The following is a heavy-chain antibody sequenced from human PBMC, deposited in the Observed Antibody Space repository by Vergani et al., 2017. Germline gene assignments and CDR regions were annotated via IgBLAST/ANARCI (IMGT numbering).Heavy chain of an antibody. CDR1: GFTSSYYG. V-gene: IGHV3-30*03. J-gene: IGHJ4*02. CDR2: ISYDGTQK. Sequence: QVHLVESGGGVVQPGRSLRLSCVVSGFTSSYYGMHWVRQAPGKGLEWVAVISYDGTQKYYADSVKGRFTISRDNSKSTLYLQMNSLRTEDTAVYYCTRGASGNYVSSFDYWSQGTLVTVSS. CDR3: TRGASGNYVSSFDY. D-gene: IGHD4-11*01.